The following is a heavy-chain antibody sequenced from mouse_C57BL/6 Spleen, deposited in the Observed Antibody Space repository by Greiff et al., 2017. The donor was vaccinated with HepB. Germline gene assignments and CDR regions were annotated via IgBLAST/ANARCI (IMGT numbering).Heavy chain of an antibody. CDR3: ASKGDGPSYDGFAY. Sequence: QVQLQQPGTELLKPGASVKLSCKASGYTLTSYWMHWLKQRPGQGLEWIGNINPSNGGTNYNEKFKSKATLTVDKSSSTAYMQLSRLTSEDSAVYYCASKGDGPSYDGFAYWGQGTLVTVSA. CDR2: INPSNGGT. CDR1: GYTLTSYW. D-gene: IGHD2-12*01. V-gene: IGHV1-53*01. J-gene: IGHJ3*01.